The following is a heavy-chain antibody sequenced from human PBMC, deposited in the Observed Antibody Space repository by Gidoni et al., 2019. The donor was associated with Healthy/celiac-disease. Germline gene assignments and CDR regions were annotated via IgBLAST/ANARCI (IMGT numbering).Heavy chain of an antibody. CDR2: IYYSGST. V-gene: IGHV4-59*01. CDR3: ARVVYYYDSSGYSWFDP. J-gene: IGHJ5*02. Sequence: QVQLQESGPGLVKPSETLSLTCTVSGGSIRSYYWSWIRQPPGKGLEWIGYIYYSGSTNYNPSLKSRVTISVDTSKNQFSLKLSSVTAADTAVYYCARVVYYYDSSGYSWFDPWGQRTLVTVSS. D-gene: IGHD3-22*01. CDR1: GGSIRSYY.